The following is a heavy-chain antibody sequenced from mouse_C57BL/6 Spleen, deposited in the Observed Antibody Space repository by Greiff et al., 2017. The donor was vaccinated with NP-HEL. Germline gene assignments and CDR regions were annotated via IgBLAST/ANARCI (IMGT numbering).Heavy chain of an antibody. CDR3: ASHYYYGSSYGFAY. J-gene: IGHJ3*01. D-gene: IGHD1-1*01. CDR2: IRNKANGYTT. V-gene: IGHV7-3*01. CDR1: GFTFTDYY. Sequence: EVQGVESGGGLVQPGGSLSLSCAASGFTFTDYYMSWVRQPPGKALEWLGFIRNKANGYTTEYSASVKGRFTISRDNSQSILYLQMNALRAEDSATYYCASHYYYGSSYGFAYWGQGTLVTVSA.